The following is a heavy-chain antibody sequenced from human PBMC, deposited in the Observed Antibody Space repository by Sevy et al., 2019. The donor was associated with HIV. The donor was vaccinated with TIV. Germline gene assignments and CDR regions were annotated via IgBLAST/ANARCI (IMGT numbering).Heavy chain of an antibody. J-gene: IGHJ4*02. CDR1: GGSFSGYF. CDR2: INHTGSL. D-gene: IGHD2-2*01. CDR3: ASGRQAYVVVVPSTVPFDY. V-gene: IGHV4-34*01. Sequence: SETLSLTCAVSGGSFSGYFWKWIRQSPGKGLEWIGEINHTGSLKYNPSLKSRVTISVDASKSQLSLHLRSVTAADTAVYYCASGRQAYVVVVPSTVPFDYWGRGTLVTVSS.